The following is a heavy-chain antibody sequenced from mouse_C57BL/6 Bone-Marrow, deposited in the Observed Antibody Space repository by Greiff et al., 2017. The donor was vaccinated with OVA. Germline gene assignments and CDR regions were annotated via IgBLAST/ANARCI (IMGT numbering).Heavy chain of an antibody. CDR2: LHPNSGST. D-gene: IGHD2-1*01. V-gene: IGHV1-64*01. Sequence: QVQLQQPGAELVKPGASVKLSCKASGYTFTSYWMHWVKQRPGQGLEWIGMLHPNSGSTNYNEKFKSKATLTVVQSYRPAYMQLSSLTSEDSAVYYFAIYYGNYGFAYWGQGTLVTGSA. CDR3: AIYYGNYGFAY. CDR1: GYTFTSYW. J-gene: IGHJ3*01.